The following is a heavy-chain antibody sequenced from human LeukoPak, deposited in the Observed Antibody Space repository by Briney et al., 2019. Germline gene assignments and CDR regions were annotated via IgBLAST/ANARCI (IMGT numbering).Heavy chain of an antibody. J-gene: IGHJ4*02. CDR2: INPSSGAT. V-gene: IGHV1-46*01. CDR1: GYTFTSYY. CDR3: ARVWGYYYDSSGYSDFDY. D-gene: IGHD3-22*01. Sequence: ASVKVSCKTSGYTFTSYYIHWVRQAPGQGLEWMGIINPSSGATNYAQKFQGRVTMTRDTSTSTAYMELRSLRSDDTAVYYCARVWGYYYDSSGYSDFDYWGQGTLVTVSS.